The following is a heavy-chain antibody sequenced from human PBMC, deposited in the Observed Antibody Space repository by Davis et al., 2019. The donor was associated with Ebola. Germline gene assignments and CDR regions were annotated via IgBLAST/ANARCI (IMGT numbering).Heavy chain of an antibody. D-gene: IGHD5-18*01. CDR2: IWYDGSNK. CDR3: ARGQILLGGLGYSYGYEDLGYYFDY. Sequence: GESLKISCAASGFTFSSYGMHWVRQAPGKGLEWVAVIWYDGSNKYYADSVKGRFTISRDNSKNTLYLQMNSLRAEDTAVYYCARGQILLGGLGYSYGYEDLGYYFDYWGQGTLVTVSS. V-gene: IGHV3-33*01. CDR1: GFTFSSYG. J-gene: IGHJ4*02.